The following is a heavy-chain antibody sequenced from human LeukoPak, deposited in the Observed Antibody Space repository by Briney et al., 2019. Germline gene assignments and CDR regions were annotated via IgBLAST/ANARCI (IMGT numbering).Heavy chain of an antibody. V-gene: IGHV3-30*02. CDR2: IRYDGSNK. J-gene: IGHJ4*02. D-gene: IGHD3-3*01. Sequence: GGSLRFSCAASGFSFSSYGMHWVRQPPGKGLEWVAFIRYDGSNKHYADSVKGRFSISRDNSKTTLYLQMNSLRPEDTAVYYCAKDFPSRDNFWSGYYTDFDYWGQGTLVTVSS. CDR3: AKDFPSRDNFWSGYYTDFDY. CDR1: GFSFSSYG.